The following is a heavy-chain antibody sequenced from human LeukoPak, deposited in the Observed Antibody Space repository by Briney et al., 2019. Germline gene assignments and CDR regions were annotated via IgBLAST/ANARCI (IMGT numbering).Heavy chain of an antibody. CDR2: TYPGDSDT. V-gene: IGHV5-51*01. D-gene: IGHD2-2*01. CDR1: GYCFTSYW. CDR3: ARGGSRYCSRTSCPNWFDP. J-gene: IGHJ5*02. Sequence: GESLKISCKGSGYCFTSYWIGWVRQTPGKGLEWMGITYPGDSDTRYSPSFQGQVTISADKSISTAYLQWSSLKASDTAMYYCARGGSRYCSRTSCPNWFDPWGQGTLVTVSS.